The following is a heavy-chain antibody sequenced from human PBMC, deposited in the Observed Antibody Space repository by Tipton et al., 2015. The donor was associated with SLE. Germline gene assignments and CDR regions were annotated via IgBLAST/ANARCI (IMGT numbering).Heavy chain of an antibody. D-gene: IGHD3-16*02. CDR1: GGSFGGYY. V-gene: IGHV4-34*01. CDR2: INHGGST. Sequence: TLSLTCSIYGGSFGGYYWSWIRQPPGKGLEWIGEINHGGSTNYNPSLKSRVTISVDTSKNQFSLKLSSVTAADTAVYYCAQAHLWGSYRYASDIWGQETMVTVSS. J-gene: IGHJ3*02. CDR3: AQAHLWGSYRYASDI.